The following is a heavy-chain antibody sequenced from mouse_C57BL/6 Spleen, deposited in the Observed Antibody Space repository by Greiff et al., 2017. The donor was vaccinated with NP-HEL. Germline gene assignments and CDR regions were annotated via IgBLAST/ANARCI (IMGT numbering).Heavy chain of an antibody. CDR1: GYAFSSSW. CDR2: IYPGDGDT. V-gene: IGHV1-82*01. J-gene: IGHJ2*01. Sequence: QVQLQQSGPELVKPGASVKISCKASGYAFSSSWMNWVKQRPGKGLEWIGRIYPGDGDTNYNGKFKGKATLTAVKSSSTAYMQLSSLTSEDSAVYFCARLYSNYPYFDYWGQGTTLTVSS. D-gene: IGHD2-5*01. CDR3: ARLYSNYPYFDY.